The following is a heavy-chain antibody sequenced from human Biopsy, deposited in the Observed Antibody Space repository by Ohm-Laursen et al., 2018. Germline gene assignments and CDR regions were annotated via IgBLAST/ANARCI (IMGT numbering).Heavy chain of an antibody. Sequence: SLRLSCAASGFIFSSYAMTWFRQAPGKGLEWVSTISGNSDIIYDTDSVKGRFTISRDNSKDTLYLQMNSLRADDTAAYYCALAAAQTVTHFDYWGQGTLVTVSS. V-gene: IGHV3-23*01. D-gene: IGHD4-17*01. CDR1: GFIFSSYA. CDR3: ALAAAQTVTHFDY. J-gene: IGHJ4*02. CDR2: ISGNSDII.